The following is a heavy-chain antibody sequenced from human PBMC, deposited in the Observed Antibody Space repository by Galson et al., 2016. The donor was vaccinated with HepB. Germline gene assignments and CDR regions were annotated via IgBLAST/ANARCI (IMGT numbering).Heavy chain of an antibody. V-gene: IGHV4-39*01. D-gene: IGHD6-19*01. Sequence: SETLSLTCTVSGGSISSSSYFWAWIRQPPGKGLEWIGSIYYSGTTHYNPSLQSRVTISGHTSKNQFSLRLTSVRAADTAMFSCARQDRAGLVNFWGQGTMVTVSS. CDR2: IYYSGTT. CDR1: GGSISSSSYF. J-gene: IGHJ3*01. CDR3: ARQDRAGLVNF.